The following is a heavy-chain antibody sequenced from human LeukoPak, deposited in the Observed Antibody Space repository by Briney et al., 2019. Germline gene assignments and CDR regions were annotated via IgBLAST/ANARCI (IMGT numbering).Heavy chain of an antibody. Sequence: GGSLRLSCAASGFTFSSYSMNWVRQAPGKGLEWVSSISTSSSYIYYADSVKGRFIIARDNARNSLYLQMSSLRAEDTAVYYCARGGGYCSGGSCPTPDYWGQGTLVTVSS. J-gene: IGHJ4*02. CDR3: ARGGGYCSGGSCPTPDY. V-gene: IGHV3-21*01. CDR2: ISTSSSYI. CDR1: GFTFSSYS. D-gene: IGHD2-15*01.